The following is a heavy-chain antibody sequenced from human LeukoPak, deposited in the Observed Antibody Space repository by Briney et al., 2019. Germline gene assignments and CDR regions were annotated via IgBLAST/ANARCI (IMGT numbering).Heavy chain of an antibody. CDR3: ARYRTAAPLEYFQY. Sequence: GASVKVSCKTSGYPFSDFYIHWMRQAPGQGLEWMGWINPDSGATNYAQNFQGRVPMTRDTSISTAYMELSSLRPDDTAVYYCARYRTAAPLEYFQYWGQGTVVSVSS. CDR2: INPDSGAT. J-gene: IGHJ1*01. V-gene: IGHV1-2*02. CDR1: GYPFSDFY. D-gene: IGHD2-15*01.